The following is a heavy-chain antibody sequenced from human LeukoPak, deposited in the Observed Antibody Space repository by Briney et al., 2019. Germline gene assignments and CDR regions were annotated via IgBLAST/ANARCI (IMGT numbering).Heavy chain of an antibody. CDR3: ARDFGFSPSSGYSFDY. CDR2: ISYDGSNK. J-gene: IGHJ4*02. V-gene: IGHV3-30*03. D-gene: IGHD3-22*01. Sequence: GGSLRLSCAASGFTFSSYGMHWVRQAPGKGLEWVAVISYDGSNKYYADSVKGRFTISRDNSKNTLYLQMNSLRADDTAVYYCARDFGFSPSSGYSFDYWGQGTLVTVSS. CDR1: GFTFSSYG.